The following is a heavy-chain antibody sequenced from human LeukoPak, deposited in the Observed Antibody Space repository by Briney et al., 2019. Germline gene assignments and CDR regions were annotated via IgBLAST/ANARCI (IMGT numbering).Heavy chain of an antibody. CDR2: IRYDGSNK. D-gene: IGHD6-19*01. CDR3: AKDLQQWLVYRPFDY. J-gene: IGHJ4*02. Sequence: GGSLRLSCAASGFTFSSYGMHWVRQAPGKGLEWVAFIRYDGSNKYYADSVKGRFTISRDNSKNTLYLQMNSLRAEDTAVYYCAKDLQQWLVYRPFDYWGQGTLVTVSS. V-gene: IGHV3-30*02. CDR1: GFTFSSYG.